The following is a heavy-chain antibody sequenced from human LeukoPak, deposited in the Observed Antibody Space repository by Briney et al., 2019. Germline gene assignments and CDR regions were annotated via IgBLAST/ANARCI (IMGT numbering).Heavy chain of an antibody. CDR2: IYTIGST. CDR3: ARDGPPVRGVIINYFDY. Sequence: QPAGKGLDRIVRIYTIGSTNYNPSLKSRVTMSVDTSKNQFSLKLSSVTDADTAVYYCARDGPPVRGVIINYFDYWGQGTLVTVSS. D-gene: IGHD3-10*02. J-gene: IGHJ4*02. V-gene: IGHV4-4*07.